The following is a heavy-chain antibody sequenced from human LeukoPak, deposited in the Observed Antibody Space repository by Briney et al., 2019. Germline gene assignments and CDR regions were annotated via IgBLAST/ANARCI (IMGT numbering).Heavy chain of an antibody. CDR2: INHSGST. Sequence: PSETLSLTCAVYGGSFSGYYWSWIRQPPGKGLEWIGEINHSGSTNYNPSLKSRVTISVDTSKNQFSLKLSSVTAADTAVYYCARSRHYGSGSWHYYYYGMDVWGQGTTVTVSS. J-gene: IGHJ6*02. CDR1: GGSFSGYY. V-gene: IGHV4-34*01. D-gene: IGHD3-10*01. CDR3: ARSRHYGSGSWHYYYYGMDV.